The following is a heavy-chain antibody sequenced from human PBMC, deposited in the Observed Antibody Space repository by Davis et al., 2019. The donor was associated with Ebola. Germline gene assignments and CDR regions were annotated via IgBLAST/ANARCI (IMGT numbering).Heavy chain of an antibody. V-gene: IGHV4-39*07. J-gene: IGHJ4*02. Sequence: SDPLSPTFPFPGCSISSGAYYWSWIRQHPGKGLEWIGSIYYSGITYYNPSLKSRVTISVDTSKNQFSLKLSSVTAADTAVYYCARGPGCSGGSCSGDYWGQGTLVTVSS. D-gene: IGHD2-15*01. CDR1: GCSISSGAYY. CDR2: IYYSGIT. CDR3: ARGPGCSGGSCSGDY.